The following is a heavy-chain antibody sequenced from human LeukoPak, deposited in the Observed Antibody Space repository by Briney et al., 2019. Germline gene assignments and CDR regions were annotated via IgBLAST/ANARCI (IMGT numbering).Heavy chain of an antibody. CDR3: ARDGDTVLTRGYYYYMDV. J-gene: IGHJ6*03. CDR1: GFTFSSYG. D-gene: IGHD4-23*01. CDR2: IRYDGSNK. Sequence: GGSLRLSCAASGFTFSSYGMHWVRQAPGKGLEWVAFIRYDGSNKYYADSVKGRFTISRDNARNSLYLQMNSLRAEDTALYYCARDGDTVLTRGYYYYMDVWGKGTTVTVSS. V-gene: IGHV3-30*02.